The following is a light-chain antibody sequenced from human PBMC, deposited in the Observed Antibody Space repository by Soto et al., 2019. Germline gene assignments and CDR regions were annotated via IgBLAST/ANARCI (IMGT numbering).Light chain of an antibody. Sequence: LAQPASVSGSPGQSITISCTGTSSDVGGYNSVSWYRQDPGKAPKLMIYDVTNRPSGVSNRFSGSKSGNTASLTISGLQAEDEADYYCSSFTSSITYVFGTGTKVTVL. CDR1: SSDVGGYNS. J-gene: IGLJ1*01. CDR3: SSFTSSITYV. V-gene: IGLV2-14*01. CDR2: DVT.